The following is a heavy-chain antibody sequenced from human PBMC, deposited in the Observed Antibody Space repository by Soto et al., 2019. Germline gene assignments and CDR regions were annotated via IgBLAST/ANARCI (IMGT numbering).Heavy chain of an antibody. CDR2: IKDGGST. V-gene: IGHV4-34*01. D-gene: IGHD5-12*01. Sequence: QVQLQQWGAGLLKPSETLSLTCAVNGGSLSGYYWSWIRQPPWKGLEWIGEIKDGGSTNYSPSLRGRVTISADTSKNQFSMRLNSVTAADTAVYFCARGQEGIVATHWDQGTLVTVSS. J-gene: IGHJ4*02. CDR3: ARGQEGIVATH. CDR1: GGSLSGYY.